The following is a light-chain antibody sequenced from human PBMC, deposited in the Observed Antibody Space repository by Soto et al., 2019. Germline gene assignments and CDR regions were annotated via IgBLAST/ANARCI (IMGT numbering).Light chain of an antibody. V-gene: IGKV3-20*01. Sequence: IELTQSPGTLSLSPRERATLSYRASQSVGTFFAWYQQKPGQAPRLLIYGASSRATGIPDRFSGSGSGTDFTLTISRLEPEDFAVYYCQQYGSSPPWTFGQGTKVDIK. CDR1: QSVGTF. CDR2: GAS. J-gene: IGKJ1*01. CDR3: QQYGSSPPWT.